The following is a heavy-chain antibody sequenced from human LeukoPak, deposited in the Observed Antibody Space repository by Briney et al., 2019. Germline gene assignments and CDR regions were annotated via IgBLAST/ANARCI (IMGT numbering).Heavy chain of an antibody. Sequence: SETLSLTCTVSGEFIRNRSYFWVWMWQPPGKGLEWIASIYYDGTTYYNPSLKSRVTISADTSKNQFSLKLTSVTAADTAVYYCARGEKGSSSGSINYWGQGTLVTVSS. CDR3: ARGEKGSSSGSINY. J-gene: IGHJ4*02. CDR1: GEFIRNRSYF. CDR2: IYYDGTT. D-gene: IGHD6-6*01. V-gene: IGHV4-39*01.